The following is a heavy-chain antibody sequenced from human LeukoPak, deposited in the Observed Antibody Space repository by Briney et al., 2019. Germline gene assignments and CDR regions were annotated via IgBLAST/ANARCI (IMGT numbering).Heavy chain of an antibody. D-gene: IGHD6-19*01. CDR1: GGPISGYF. CDR3: AGENLAVAGRAFDF. CDR2: VYTSGNI. Sequence: SETLSLTCNVSGGPISGYFWTWIRQPAGRGLEWIGRVYTSGNINYNPSHTSRVTMSLDTSKNQFSLNLTSVTAADTAVYYCAGENLAVAGRAFDFWGQGTLVTVSS. V-gene: IGHV4-4*07. J-gene: IGHJ4*02.